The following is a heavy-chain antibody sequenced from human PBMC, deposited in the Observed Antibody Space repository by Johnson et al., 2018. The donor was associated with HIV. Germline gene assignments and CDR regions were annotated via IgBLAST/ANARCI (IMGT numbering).Heavy chain of an antibody. D-gene: IGHD3-9*01. CDR1: GFIFSGFG. CDR3: ARERFSDMLTGYHAFDV. CDR2: ISYDGGNK. V-gene: IGHV3-30*03. J-gene: IGHJ3*01. Sequence: QVQLVESGGGVVQPGRPLRLSCAASGFIFSGFGLHWVRQAPGKGLEWVACISYDGGNKYYADSVRGRITISRDNSKNTVYLQMNRLRAEDTAVYYCARERFSDMLTGYHAFDVWGQVTLVTVSS.